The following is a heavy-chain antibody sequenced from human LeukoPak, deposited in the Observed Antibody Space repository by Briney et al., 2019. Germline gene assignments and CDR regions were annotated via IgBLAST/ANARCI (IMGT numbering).Heavy chain of an antibody. J-gene: IGHJ6*02. V-gene: IGHV3-7*01. D-gene: IGHD6-19*01. Sequence: GGSLRLSCAASGFTFSSYAMHWVRQAPGKGLEWVANIKQDGSVKYYVDSVKGRFTISRDNAKNSLYLQMNSLRVEDTAVYYCARDVGSGFGMDVWGQGTTVTVSS. CDR2: IKQDGSVK. CDR1: GFTFSSYA. CDR3: ARDVGSGFGMDV.